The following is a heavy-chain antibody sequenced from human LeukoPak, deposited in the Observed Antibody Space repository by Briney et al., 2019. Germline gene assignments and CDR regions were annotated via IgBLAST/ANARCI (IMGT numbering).Heavy chain of an antibody. J-gene: IGHJ6*04. CDR1: GGTFSSYA. Sequence: ASVKVSCKASGGTFSSYAISWVRQAPGQGLEWMGGIIPIFGTANYAQKFQGRVTITADESTSTAYMELSSLRSEDTAAYYCATGQDIVVVPAAPPGYYGIDVWGKGTTVTVSS. D-gene: IGHD2-2*01. CDR3: ATGQDIVVVPAAPPGYYGIDV. CDR2: IIPIFGTA. V-gene: IGHV1-69*13.